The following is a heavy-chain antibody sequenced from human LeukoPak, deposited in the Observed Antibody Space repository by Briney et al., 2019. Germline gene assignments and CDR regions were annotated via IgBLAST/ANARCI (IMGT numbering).Heavy chain of an antibody. Sequence: GGSLRLSCAASGFTFSSYSMNWVRQAPGKGLEWVSSISSSSSYIYYADSVKGRFTISRDNAENSLYLQMNSLRAEDTAVYYCARDRDYYGSDYFDYWGQGTLVTVSS. CDR2: ISSSSSYI. D-gene: IGHD3-10*01. CDR1: GFTFSSYS. V-gene: IGHV3-21*01. CDR3: ARDRDYYGSDYFDY. J-gene: IGHJ4*02.